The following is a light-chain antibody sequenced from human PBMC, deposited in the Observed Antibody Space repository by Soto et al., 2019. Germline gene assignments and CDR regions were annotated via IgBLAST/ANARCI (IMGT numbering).Light chain of an antibody. J-gene: IGKJ4*01. CDR1: QNIRNS. CDR2: GAA. CDR3: QQSYNIQALT. Sequence: DIQMTQSPSSLSASVGDRVAITCRASQNIRNSLNWYQQKPGKAPRVLIYGAASLQSGVPSRFSGSGSGTNFSLTINSLQPEDYATYYCQQSYNIQALTFGGGTKVEIK. V-gene: IGKV1-39*01.